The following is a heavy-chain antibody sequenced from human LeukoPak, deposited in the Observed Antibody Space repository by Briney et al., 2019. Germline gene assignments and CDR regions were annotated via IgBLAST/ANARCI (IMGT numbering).Heavy chain of an antibody. Sequence: GGSLRLSCAASGFTFSSYWMGWVRQAPGKGLDWVANINKDGSDKYYVDSVKGRFTVSRDNAKNSLYLQMNSLRAEDTAVYYCARDVVAISAASGMDVWGQGTTVTVSS. J-gene: IGHJ6*02. CDR1: GFTFSSYW. CDR2: INKDGSDK. V-gene: IGHV3-7*01. CDR3: ARDVVAISAASGMDV. D-gene: IGHD2-2*01.